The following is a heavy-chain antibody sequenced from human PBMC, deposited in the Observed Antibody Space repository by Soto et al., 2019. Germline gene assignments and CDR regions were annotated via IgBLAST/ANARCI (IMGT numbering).Heavy chain of an antibody. D-gene: IGHD2-15*01. V-gene: IGHV3-30-3*01. Sequence: GGSLRLSCAASGFTFHGYPMHWVRQAPGKGPEWVGDISYDGIKKHYADSVKGRFTISRDNAKNTLYVEMDSLTTEDTGVYYCARSIAPRISRLIDIWGQGTLVTVSS. CDR3: ARSIAPRISRLIDI. J-gene: IGHJ4*01. CDR2: ISYDGIKK. CDR1: GFTFHGYP.